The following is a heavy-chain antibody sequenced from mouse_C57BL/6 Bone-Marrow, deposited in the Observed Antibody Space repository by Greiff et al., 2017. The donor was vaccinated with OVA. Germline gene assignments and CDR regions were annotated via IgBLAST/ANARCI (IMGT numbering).Heavy chain of an antibody. J-gene: IGHJ3*01. Sequence: DVMLVESGGDLVKPGGSLKLSCAASGFTFSSYGMSWVRQTPDKRLEWVATISSGGSYTYYPDRVKGRFTISRDNAKNTLYLQMSSLKSEDTAMYYCARHDGFAYWGQGTLVTVSA. D-gene: IGHD2-3*01. CDR2: ISSGGSYT. CDR1: GFTFSSYG. V-gene: IGHV5-6*02. CDR3: ARHDGFAY.